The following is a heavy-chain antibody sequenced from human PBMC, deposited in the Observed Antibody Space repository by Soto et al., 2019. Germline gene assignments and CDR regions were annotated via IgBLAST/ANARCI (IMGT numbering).Heavy chain of an antibody. CDR1: GFTFSSYG. CDR3: AKDDREYSYAGCYYYGMDV. D-gene: IGHD5-18*01. J-gene: IGHJ6*02. Sequence: GGSLRLSCAASGFTFSSYGMHWVRQAPGKGLEWVAVISYDGSNKYYADSVKGRFTISRDNSKNTLYLQMNSLRAEDTAVYYCAKDDREYSYAGCYYYGMDVWGQGTTVTVSS. CDR2: ISYDGSNK. V-gene: IGHV3-30*18.